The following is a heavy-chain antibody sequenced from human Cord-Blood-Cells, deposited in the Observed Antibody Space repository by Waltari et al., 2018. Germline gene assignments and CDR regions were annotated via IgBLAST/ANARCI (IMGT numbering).Heavy chain of an antibody. Sequence: QVHLLQSGAEGKKAGSSVEVSCNASGGSFSSFAISWVRQAPGKGLEWMGRISPILGIANYARKCQGRVTITADKSTSTAYMELSSLRSEDTAVYYCARGDYNWNDYWGQGTLVTVSS. V-gene: IGHV1-69*09. J-gene: IGHJ4*02. CDR3: ARGDYNWNDY. D-gene: IGHD1-20*01. CDR2: ISPILGIA. CDR1: GGSFSSFA.